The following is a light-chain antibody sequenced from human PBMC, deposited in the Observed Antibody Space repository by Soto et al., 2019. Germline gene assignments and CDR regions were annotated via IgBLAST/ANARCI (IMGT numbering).Light chain of an antibody. CDR2: GPS. V-gene: IGKV3-20*01. Sequence: ETVLTQSPGTLYLSPGERATLSCRANETVNNNFLAWYGQKPGQAPRLLSHGPSRRASGIPDRFSGSGSGTDFTLTISRLEPEDFAVYYYHQYGNFPYTFGPGPKVQIK. CDR3: HQYGNFPYT. J-gene: IGKJ2*01. CDR1: ETVNNNF.